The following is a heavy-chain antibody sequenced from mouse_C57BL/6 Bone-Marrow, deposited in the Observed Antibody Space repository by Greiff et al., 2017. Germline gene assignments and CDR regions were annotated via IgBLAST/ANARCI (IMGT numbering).Heavy chain of an antibody. CDR3: ARAPTYGNWYFDV. J-gene: IGHJ1*03. CDR2: ISYVGST. V-gene: IGHV3-8*01. CDR1: GYSINGDY. Sequence: VQLKESGPGLAKPSQTLSLTCSVTGYSINGDYWNWIRKFPGNKLEYMGNISYVGSTSNNPSPKSRISITRDTSKNQYYLQLNSMTTEDTATDYCARAPTYGNWYFDVWGTGTAVTVSS. D-gene: IGHD2-1*01.